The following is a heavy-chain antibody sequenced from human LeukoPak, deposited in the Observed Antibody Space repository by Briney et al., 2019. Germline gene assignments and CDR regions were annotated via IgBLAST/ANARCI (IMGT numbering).Heavy chain of an antibody. J-gene: IGHJ6*03. D-gene: IGHD2-8*01. CDR1: GYTFTAHY. Sequence: ASVKVSCKASGYTFTAHYIHWVRQAPGQGFEWMRWINPNSGGPNYAQKFQGRVTMTRDTSISTAYMELSRLRSDDTAVYYCARVGYCTHGVCYSMDLWRRGTTVIVSS. V-gene: IGHV1-2*02. CDR2: INPNSGGP. CDR3: ARVGYCTHGVCYSMDL.